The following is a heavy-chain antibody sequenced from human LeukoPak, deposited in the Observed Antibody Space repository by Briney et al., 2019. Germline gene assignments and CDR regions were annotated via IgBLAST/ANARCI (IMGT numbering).Heavy chain of an antibody. Sequence: SETLSLTCAVYGGSFSGYYWNWIRQPPGKGLEWIGEINHSGSTNYIPSLKSRVTISVDTSKNQFSLKLSSVTAADTAVYYCARGSKMLGCNWFDPWGQGTLVTVSS. D-gene: IGHD1-26*01. V-gene: IGHV4-34*01. CDR2: INHSGST. CDR1: GGSFSGYY. J-gene: IGHJ5*02. CDR3: ARGSKMLGCNWFDP.